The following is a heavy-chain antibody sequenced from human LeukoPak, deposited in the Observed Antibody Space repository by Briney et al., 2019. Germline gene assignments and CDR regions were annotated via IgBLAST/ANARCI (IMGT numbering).Heavy chain of an antibody. CDR2: IYYSGST. D-gene: IGHD1-7*01. CDR3: ARGSRELYYFDY. Sequence: SETLSLTCTVSGGXISSYYCSWIRQPPGEGLEWIGYIYYSGSTKYNPSLKSRVTISVDASKTQFSLKLNSVTAADTAVYYCARGSRELYYFDYWGQGTLVTVSS. CDR1: GGXISSYY. V-gene: IGHV4-59*01. J-gene: IGHJ4*02.